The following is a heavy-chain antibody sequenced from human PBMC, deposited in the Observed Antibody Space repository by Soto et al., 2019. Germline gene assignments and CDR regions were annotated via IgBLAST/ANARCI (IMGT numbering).Heavy chain of an antibody. CDR2: INHSGST. V-gene: IGHV4-34*01. Sequence: SETLSLTCAVYGGSFSGYYWSWIRQPPGKGLEWIGEINHSGSTNYNPSLKSRVTISVDTSKNQFSLKLSSVTAADTSVYYCARHIAARYYYYYGTDVWGQGTTVTVSS. J-gene: IGHJ6*02. CDR1: GGSFSGYY. D-gene: IGHD6-6*01. CDR3: ARHIAARYYYYYGTDV.